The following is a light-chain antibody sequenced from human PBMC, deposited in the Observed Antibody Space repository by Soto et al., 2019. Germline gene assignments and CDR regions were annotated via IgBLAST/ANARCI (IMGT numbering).Light chain of an antibody. Sequence: NVLTQSPGTLSLSPGEGATLSCRASQSISSNYLAWYDQRPGQAPRLLIYGASSRATDIPDRFRGSGSGRDFVLNISRLERGDSGVYYCQQYSSSPRTFGQGTKVDIK. CDR3: QQYSSSPRT. CDR1: QSISSNY. J-gene: IGKJ1*01. CDR2: GAS. V-gene: IGKV3-20*01.